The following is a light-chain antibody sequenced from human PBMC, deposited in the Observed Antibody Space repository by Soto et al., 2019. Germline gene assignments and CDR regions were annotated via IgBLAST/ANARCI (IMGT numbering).Light chain of an antibody. CDR3: QQSYSTSRLT. J-gene: IGKJ4*01. CDR2: AAS. CDR1: QSIMSW. V-gene: IGKV1-39*01. Sequence: DIQMTQSPSTLSASVGDRVTITCRASQSIMSWLAWYQQKPGKAPKLLIYAASSLQSGVPSRFSGSGSGTDFTLTISSLQPEDFATYYCQQSYSTSRLTFGGGTKVDIK.